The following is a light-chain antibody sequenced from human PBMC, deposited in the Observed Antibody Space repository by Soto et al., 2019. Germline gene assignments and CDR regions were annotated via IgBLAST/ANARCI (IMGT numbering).Light chain of an antibody. CDR1: SGHNSYA. CDR2: LNSDGSH. CDR3: QTWSTDIRV. J-gene: IGLJ3*02. Sequence: QLVLTQPRSASASLGASVKLTCTLSSGHNSYAIAWHQQQPEKGPRYLMKLNSDGSHSKGDGIPDRFSGSSSGAERYLTISSLQSEDEADYYCQTWSTDIRVFGGGTKLTVL. V-gene: IGLV4-69*01.